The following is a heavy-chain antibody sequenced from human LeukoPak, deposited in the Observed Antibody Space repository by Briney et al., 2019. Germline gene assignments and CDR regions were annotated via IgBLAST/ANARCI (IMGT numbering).Heavy chain of an antibody. Sequence: SETLSLTCTVSGGSIISYYWSWIRQSPQKGLEWIAYIRSSGKTNYNPSLKSRVTISVDTSKNQFSLKVTSMTAADTGVYYCTRSFPGIVGAADFWGQGTLVTVSS. CDR2: IRSSGKT. CDR1: GGSIISYY. D-gene: IGHD1-26*01. CDR3: TRSFPGIVGAADF. J-gene: IGHJ4*02. V-gene: IGHV4-59*01.